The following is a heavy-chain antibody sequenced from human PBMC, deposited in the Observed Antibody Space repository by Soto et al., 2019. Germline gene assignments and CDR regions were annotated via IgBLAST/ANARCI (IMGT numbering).Heavy chain of an antibody. V-gene: IGHV4-31*03. CDR2: VYYSGST. CDR1: GGSVNSAAYY. D-gene: IGHD1-7*01. Sequence: SETLSLTCTVSGGSVNSAAYYWSWIRQHPGKGLEWIGYVYYSGSTYYNPSLTSRLTISVDTSNNQFSLKLSSVTAADTAVYYFARTIYGGTSWPLFWLNNWAQETLVTASS. J-gene: IGHJ4*02. CDR3: ARTIYGGTSWPLFWLNN.